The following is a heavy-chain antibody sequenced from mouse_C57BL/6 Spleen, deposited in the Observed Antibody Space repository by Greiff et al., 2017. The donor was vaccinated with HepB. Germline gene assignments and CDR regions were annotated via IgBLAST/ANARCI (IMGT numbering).Heavy chain of an antibody. Sequence: DVQLQESGPGLVKPSQSLSLTCSVTGYSITSGYYWNWIRQFPGNKLEWMGYISYDGSNNYNPSLKNRISITRDTSKNQFFLKLNAVTTEDTATYNCAKSHYYGSSYVAYWGQGTLVTVSA. CDR1: GYSITSGYY. D-gene: IGHD1-1*01. CDR3: AKSHYYGSSYVAY. V-gene: IGHV3-6*01. J-gene: IGHJ3*01. CDR2: ISYDGSN.